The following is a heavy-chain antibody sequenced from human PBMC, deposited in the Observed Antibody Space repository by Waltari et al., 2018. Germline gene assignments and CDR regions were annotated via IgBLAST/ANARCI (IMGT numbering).Heavy chain of an antibody. CDR3: GRDRGRGLYRDS. D-gene: IGHD2-15*01. J-gene: IGHJ4*02. V-gene: IGHV4-4*02. CDR1: GDSVSSPYW. Sequence: QLQLQQSGPGLVKPSESLSLTCAVSGDSVSSPYWWSWVRQSPGKGLEWIGQVHGSGRTNYNPSLASRVTVSIDTSNNHFSLRVPSPTAADTAIYYCGRDRGRGLYRDSGGQGSLVTVSP. CDR2: VHGSGRT.